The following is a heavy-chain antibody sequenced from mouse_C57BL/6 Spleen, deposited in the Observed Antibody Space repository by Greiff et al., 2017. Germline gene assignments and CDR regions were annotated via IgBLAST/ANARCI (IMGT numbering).Heavy chain of an antibody. V-gene: IGHV5-6*01. CDR1: GFTFSSYG. J-gene: IGHJ1*03. CDR3: ARITTVDHWYFDV. Sequence: EVQRVESGGDLVKPGGSLKLSCAASGFTFSSYGMSWVRQTPDKKLEWVATISSGGSYTYYPDSVKGRFTISRDNAKNTLYLQMSSLKSEDTAMYYCARITTVDHWYFDVWGTGTTVTVSS. D-gene: IGHD1-1*01. CDR2: ISSGGSYT.